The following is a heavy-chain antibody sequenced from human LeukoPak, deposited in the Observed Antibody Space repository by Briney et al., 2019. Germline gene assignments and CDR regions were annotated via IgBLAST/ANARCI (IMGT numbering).Heavy chain of an antibody. CDR2: IYYSGST. D-gene: IGHD1-26*01. CDR1: GGSISSSSYY. Sequence: PSETLSLTCTVSGGSISSSSYYWGWIRQPPGKGLEWIGSIYYSGSTYYNPSLKSRVTISVDTSKNQFSLKLSSVTAADTAVYYCARDGGSDDYWGQGTLVTVSS. J-gene: IGHJ4*02. CDR3: ARDGGSDDY. V-gene: IGHV4-39*07.